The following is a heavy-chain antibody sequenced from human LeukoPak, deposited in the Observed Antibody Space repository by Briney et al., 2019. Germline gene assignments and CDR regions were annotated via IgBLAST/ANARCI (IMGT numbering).Heavy chain of an antibody. CDR3: ARDQYYDSKGWFDP. D-gene: IGHD3-22*01. V-gene: IGHV1-18*04. CDR1: GYTFTSHG. Sequence: ASVKVSCKASGYTFTSHGITWVRQAPGQGLEWMGWIGTYNVNTNYAQKLQGRVTMTTDTSTSTAYMELRSLRSDDTAVYYCARDQYYDSKGWFDPWGQGTLVTVSS. CDR2: IGTYNVNT. J-gene: IGHJ5*02.